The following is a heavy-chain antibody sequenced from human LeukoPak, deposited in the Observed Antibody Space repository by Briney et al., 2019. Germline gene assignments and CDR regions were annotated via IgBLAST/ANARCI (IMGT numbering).Heavy chain of an antibody. V-gene: IGHV1-8*03. CDR1: GYTFTSYD. D-gene: IGHD1-26*01. Sequence: GASVKVSCKASGYTFTSYDINWVRQATGQGLEWMGWMNPNSGNTGYAQKFQGRVTITRNTSISTAYTELSSLRSEDTAVYYCARDGSGSYGTFDYWGQGTLVTVSS. CDR3: ARDGSGSYGTFDY. CDR2: MNPNSGNT. J-gene: IGHJ4*02.